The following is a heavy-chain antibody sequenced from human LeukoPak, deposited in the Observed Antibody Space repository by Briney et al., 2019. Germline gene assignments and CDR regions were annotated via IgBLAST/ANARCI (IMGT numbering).Heavy chain of an antibody. D-gene: IGHD6-19*01. V-gene: IGHV4-34*01. Sequence: SEILSLTCAVYGGSFSGYYWSWIRQPPGKGLEWIGEINHSGSTNYNPSLKSRVTISVDTSKNQFSLKLSSVTAADTAVYYCARARFRIAVAAPRYYGMDVWGQGTTVTVSS. J-gene: IGHJ6*02. CDR2: INHSGST. CDR1: GGSFSGYY. CDR3: ARARFRIAVAAPRYYGMDV.